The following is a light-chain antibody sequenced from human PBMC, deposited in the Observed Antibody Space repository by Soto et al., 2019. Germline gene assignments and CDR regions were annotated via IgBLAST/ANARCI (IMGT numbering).Light chain of an antibody. CDR3: QQYTSYWT. CDR1: QSISSR. CDR2: KAS. J-gene: IGKJ1*01. Sequence: EIQMTQSPSTMYASVGDRVTITCRASQSISSRLDGYQQKPGKAPKLLIYKASSLESGVQSRFSGSGSGTEFTLSISSLQPDDSATYYCQQYTSYWTFGQGTKVEIK. V-gene: IGKV1-5*03.